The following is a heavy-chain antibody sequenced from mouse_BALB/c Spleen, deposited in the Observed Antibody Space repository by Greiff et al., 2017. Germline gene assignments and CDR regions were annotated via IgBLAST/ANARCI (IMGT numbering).Heavy chain of an antibody. V-gene: IGHV1-5*01. Sequence: EVQLQESGTVLARPGASVKMSCKASGYTFTSYWMHWVKQRPGQGLEWIGAIYPGNSDTSYNQKFKGKAKLTAVTSTSTAYMELSSLTNEDAAVYYCTRRILYDGYPGYFDYWGQGTTLTVSS. J-gene: IGHJ2*01. CDR1: GYTFTSYW. CDR3: TRRILYDGYPGYFDY. D-gene: IGHD2-3*01. CDR2: IYPGNSDT.